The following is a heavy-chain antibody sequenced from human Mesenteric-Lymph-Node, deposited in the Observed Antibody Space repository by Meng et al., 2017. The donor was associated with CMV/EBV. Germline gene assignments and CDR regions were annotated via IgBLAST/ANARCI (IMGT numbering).Heavy chain of an antibody. CDR3: ARAYILTASGPGWFDP. CDR2: ISAYNGNI. V-gene: IGHV1-18*01. Sequence: YIFTRYGVTWVRQAPGQGLEWMGWISAYNGNINYAQNLQGRVTMTTDTSTSTAYMELKSLRSDDTAVYYCARAYILTASGPGWFDPWGQGTLVTVSS. D-gene: IGHD3-9*01. CDR1: YIFTRYG. J-gene: IGHJ5*02.